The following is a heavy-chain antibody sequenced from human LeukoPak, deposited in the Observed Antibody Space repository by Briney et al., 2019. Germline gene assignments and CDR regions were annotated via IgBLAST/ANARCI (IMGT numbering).Heavy chain of an antibody. Sequence: SGGSLRLSCAASGFTFSSYGMHWVRQAPGKGLEWVAVISYDGSNKYYADSVKGRFTISRDNSKDTLYLQMNSLRAEDTAVYYCAKGLFGEYLYPTSDYWGQGTLVTVSS. CDR2: ISYDGSNK. CDR3: AKGLFGEYLYPTSDY. CDR1: GFTFSSYG. V-gene: IGHV3-30*18. D-gene: IGHD3-10*01. J-gene: IGHJ4*02.